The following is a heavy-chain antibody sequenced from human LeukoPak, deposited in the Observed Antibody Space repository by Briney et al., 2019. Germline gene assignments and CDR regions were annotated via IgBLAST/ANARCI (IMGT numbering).Heavy chain of an antibody. CDR3: ARVSRVLYYSGYDWAY. CDR2: IIPNSGGT. Sequence: GASVKVSCKASGYSFSGYYMHWVRQAPGQGLEWMGWIIPNSGGTKYPQKFQGRVTITSDRDTSIRTAYMELRSLRSDDTAVYYCARVSRVLYYSGYDWAYWGQGTLVTVSS. D-gene: IGHD5-12*01. V-gene: IGHV1-2*02. CDR1: GYSFSGYY. J-gene: IGHJ4*02.